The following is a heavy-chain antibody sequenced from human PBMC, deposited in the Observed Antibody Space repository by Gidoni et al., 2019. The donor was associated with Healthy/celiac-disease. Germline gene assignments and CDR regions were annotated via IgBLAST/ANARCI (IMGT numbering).Heavy chain of an antibody. D-gene: IGHD5-12*01. CDR2: ISSRSSSI. V-gene: IGHV3-21*01. CDR3: ARVGGYYPAFDI. Sequence: EVQLVESGGGLVKPGGSLRLSWAASGCTFSSYSMNWVRQAPGKVLEWVSSISSRSSSIYYAASVKGRFTISRDNAKNSLYLQMNSLRAEDTAVYYCARVGGYYPAFDIWGQGTMVTVSS. CDR1: GCTFSSYS. J-gene: IGHJ3*02.